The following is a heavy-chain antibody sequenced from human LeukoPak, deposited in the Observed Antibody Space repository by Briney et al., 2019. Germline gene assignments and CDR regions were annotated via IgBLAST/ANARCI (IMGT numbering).Heavy chain of an antibody. V-gene: IGHV3-66*04. D-gene: IGHD3-10*01. J-gene: IGHJ4*02. Sequence: GGSLRLSCSVSGFTVSSDYVSWVRQAPGKGLEWVSVVYPRGQTYYADSVKGRFTLSRDTLNNTLHLQMNSLRVEDTAVYYCARQTPEYYFGSGRKFDSWGQGTLVTVSS. CDR1: GFTVSSDY. CDR2: VYPRGQT. CDR3: ARQTPEYYFGSGRKFDS.